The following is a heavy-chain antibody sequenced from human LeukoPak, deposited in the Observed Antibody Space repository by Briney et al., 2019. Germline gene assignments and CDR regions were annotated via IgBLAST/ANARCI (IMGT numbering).Heavy chain of an antibody. CDR1: GFTFSSYA. D-gene: IGHD1-26*01. V-gene: IGHV3-23*01. CDR3: AKDGSGSYYFDY. J-gene: IGHJ4*02. Sequence: SGGSLRLSCAASGFTFSSYAMSWVRQAPGKGLEWVSAISGSGGSTYYADSVKGRFTISRDNSKNTLYLQMNSLRAEDTAVYYCAKDGSGSYYFDYWGQGTLVTVSS. CDR2: ISGSGGST.